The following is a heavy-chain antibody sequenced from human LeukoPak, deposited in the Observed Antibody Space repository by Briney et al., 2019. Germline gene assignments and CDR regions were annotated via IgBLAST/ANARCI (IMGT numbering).Heavy chain of an antibody. D-gene: IGHD3-10*01. CDR2: ISGSGGST. CDR3: AKWFGELLYLDY. CDR1: GFTFSSYA. Sequence: PGGSLRLSCAASGFTFSSYAMSWVRQAPGEGLEWVSAISGSGGSTYYADSVKGRFTISRDNSKNTLYLQMNSLRAEDTAVYYCAKWFGELLYLDYWGQGTLVTVSS. J-gene: IGHJ4*02. V-gene: IGHV3-23*01.